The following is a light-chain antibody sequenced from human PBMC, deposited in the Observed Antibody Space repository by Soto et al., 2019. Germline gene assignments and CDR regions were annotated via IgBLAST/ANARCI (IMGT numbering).Light chain of an antibody. CDR3: QQYGSSPFLVT. V-gene: IGKV3D-20*01. Sequence: EIVLTQSPATLSLSPGERATLSCGASQSVSSSYLAWYQQKPGLGPRLLIYDASSRATGIPDRFSGSGSGTDFTHTISRLEPEDFAVYYCQQYGSSPFLVTFGGGTKVEIK. CDR1: QSVSSSY. J-gene: IGKJ4*01. CDR2: DAS.